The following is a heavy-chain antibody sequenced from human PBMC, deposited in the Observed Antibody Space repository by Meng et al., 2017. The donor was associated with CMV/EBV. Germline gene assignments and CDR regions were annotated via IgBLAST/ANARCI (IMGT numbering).Heavy chain of an antibody. CDR2: IYYSGST. CDR3: ARVYCSGGSCYGNWFDP. Sequence: QGQLHESGPGLVQPSQTLSLTCTVSGGSISSGDYYWSWIRQPPGKGLEWIGYIYYSGSTYYNPSLKSRVTISVDTSKNQFSLKLSSVTAADTAVYYCARVYCSGGSCYGNWFDPWGQGTLVTVSS. D-gene: IGHD2-15*01. J-gene: IGHJ5*02. CDR1: GGSISSGDYY. V-gene: IGHV4-30-4*08.